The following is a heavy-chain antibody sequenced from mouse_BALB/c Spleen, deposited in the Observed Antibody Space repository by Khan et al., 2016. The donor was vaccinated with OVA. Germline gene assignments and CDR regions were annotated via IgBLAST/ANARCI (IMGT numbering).Heavy chain of an antibody. V-gene: IGHV3-2*02. J-gene: IGHJ2*01. D-gene: IGHD1-2*01. CDR2: ISYSGST. CDR1: GYSITSGYG. CDR3: ARTARIKY. Sequence: EVQLVESGPGLVKPSQSLSLTCTVTGYSITSGYGWNLIRQFPGNKLEWMGYISYSGSTNYNPSFKSRISITRDTSKNQFFLQLNSVTTEDTATYSCARTARIKYWGQGTTLTVSS.